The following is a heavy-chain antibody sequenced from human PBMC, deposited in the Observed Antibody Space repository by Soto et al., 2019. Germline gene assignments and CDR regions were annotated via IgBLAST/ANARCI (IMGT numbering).Heavy chain of an antibody. CDR3: ARPARPAGVNYYDDIGYGDAFEI. D-gene: IGHD3-22*01. Sequence: QVQLVQSGAEVKNPGSSVRVSCKASGGTFSSYALTWLRQAPGQGLESMGGIIPIFATTNYAQKFQGRLTIVAHETTSKAYRELSSLTSEDTAVYYCARPARPAGVNYYDDIGYGDAFEIWGQGTGVTVSS. J-gene: IGHJ3*02. CDR2: IIPIFATT. CDR1: GGTFSSYA. V-gene: IGHV1-69*01.